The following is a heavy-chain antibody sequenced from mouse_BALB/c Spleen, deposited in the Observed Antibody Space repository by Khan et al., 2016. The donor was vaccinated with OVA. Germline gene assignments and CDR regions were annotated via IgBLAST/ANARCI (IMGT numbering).Heavy chain of an antibody. D-gene: IGHD1-1*01. V-gene: IGHV5-6*01. CDR3: TRLSYYYDSGGFAY. CDR1: GFTFSTYG. J-gene: IGHJ3*01. Sequence: EVELVESGGDLVKPGGSLKLSCAASGFTFSTYGMSWVRQAPDKRLEWVATVSTGGSYTYYPDSVKGRLSISRDNAKNTLYLQMSGLRSEDTAMLYCTRLSYYYDSGGFAYGGQGTLVTVSA. CDR2: VSTGGSYT.